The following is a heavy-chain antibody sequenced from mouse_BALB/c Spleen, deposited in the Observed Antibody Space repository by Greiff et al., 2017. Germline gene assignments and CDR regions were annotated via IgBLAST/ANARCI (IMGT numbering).Heavy chain of an antibody. CDR2: ILPGSGST. J-gene: IGHJ4*01. Sequence: QVQLQQSGAELMKPGASVKISCKATGYTFSSYWIEWVKQRPGHGLEWIGEILPGSGSTNYNEKFKGKATFTADTSSNTAYMQLSSLTSEDSAVYYCARWCPFYAMDYWGQGTSVTVSS. CDR1: GYTFSSYW. CDR3: ARWCPFYAMDY. V-gene: IGHV1-9*01. D-gene: IGHD1-1*02.